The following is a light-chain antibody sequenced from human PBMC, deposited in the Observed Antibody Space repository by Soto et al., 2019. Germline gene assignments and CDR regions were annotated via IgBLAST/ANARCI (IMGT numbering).Light chain of an antibody. CDR1: SGHSSYA. Sequence: HPVLTQSPSASASLGASVKLTCTLSSGHSSYAIAWHQQQPEKGPRNLMKLNSDGSHSKGDGIPDRFSGSSSGAERYLTISSLQSEDEADYYCQTWGTGIWVFGGGTKLTVL. J-gene: IGLJ3*02. CDR3: QTWGTGIWV. CDR2: LNSDGSH. V-gene: IGLV4-69*01.